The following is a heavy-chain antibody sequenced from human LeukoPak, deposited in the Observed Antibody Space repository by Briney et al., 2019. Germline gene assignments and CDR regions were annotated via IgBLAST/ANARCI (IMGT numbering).Heavy chain of an antibody. Sequence: SETLSLTCTVSGGSISSYYWSWIRQPPGKGLEWIGYIYYSGSTNYNPSLKSRVTISVDTSKNQFSLKLSSVTAADTAVYYCARGPDYYDSSGLDYWGQGTLVTVSS. CDR3: ARGPDYYDSSGLDY. CDR2: IYYSGST. J-gene: IGHJ4*02. CDR1: GGSISSYY. V-gene: IGHV4-59*01. D-gene: IGHD3-22*01.